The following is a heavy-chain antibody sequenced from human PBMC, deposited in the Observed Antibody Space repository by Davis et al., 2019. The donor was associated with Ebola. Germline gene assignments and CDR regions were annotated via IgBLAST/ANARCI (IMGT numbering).Heavy chain of an antibody. J-gene: IGHJ6*02. CDR1: GFTFSTYS. V-gene: IGHV3-53*04. CDR2: VYRDGTT. CDR3: TGNWSYGSGMDV. Sequence: GESLKISCEGSGFTFSTYSMNWVRQAPGKGLEWVSTVYRDGTTYYADSVKGRFTCSRHSSENTLDLQMSDLRREDTAVYYCTGNWSYGSGMDVWGQGTTVTVSS. D-gene: IGHD1-7*01.